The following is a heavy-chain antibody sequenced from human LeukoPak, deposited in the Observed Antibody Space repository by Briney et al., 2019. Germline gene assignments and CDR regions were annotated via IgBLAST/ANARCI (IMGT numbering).Heavy chain of an antibody. CDR2: IRSKANSYAT. Sequence: PGGSLRLSCAASGFTFSSYDMHWVRQATGKGLEWVGRIRSKANSYATAYAASVKGRFTISRDDSKNTAYLQMNSLKTEDTAVYYCTRHEGYSYGYYYYYYMDVWGKGTTVTVSS. CDR3: TRHEGYSYGYYYYYYMDV. D-gene: IGHD5-18*01. CDR1: GFTFSSYD. V-gene: IGHV3-73*01. J-gene: IGHJ6*03.